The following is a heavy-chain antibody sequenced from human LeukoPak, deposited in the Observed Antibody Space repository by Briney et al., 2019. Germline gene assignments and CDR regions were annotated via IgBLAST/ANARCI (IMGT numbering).Heavy chain of an antibody. V-gene: IGHV4-34*01. J-gene: IGHJ4*02. CDR2: INHSGST. Sequence: PSETLSLTCAVYGGSFSGYYWSWIRQPPGKGLEWIGEINHSGSTNYNPSLKSRVTISVDTSKNQFSLKLSSVTAADTAVYYCARTGRARMATGYWGQGTLVTVSS. CDR3: ARTGRARMATGY. D-gene: IGHD5-24*01. CDR1: GGSFSGYY.